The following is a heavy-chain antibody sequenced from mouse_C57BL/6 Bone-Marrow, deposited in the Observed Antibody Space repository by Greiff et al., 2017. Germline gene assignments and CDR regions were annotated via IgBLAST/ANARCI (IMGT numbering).Heavy chain of an antibody. V-gene: IGHV14-4*01. CDR3: TTSITTVVYWYFDV. D-gene: IGHD1-1*01. J-gene: IGHJ1*03. CDR2: IDPENGDT. Sequence: VQLQQSGAELVRPGASVKLSCTASGFNIKDDYMHWVKQRPEQGLEWIGWIDPENGDTESASKFQGKATITADTSSNTAYLQLSSLTSEDTAVYYCTTSITTVVYWYFDVWGTGTTVTVSS. CDR1: GFNIKDDY.